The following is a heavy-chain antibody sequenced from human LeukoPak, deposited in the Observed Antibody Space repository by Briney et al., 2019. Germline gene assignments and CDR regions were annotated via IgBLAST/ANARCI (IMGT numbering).Heavy chain of an antibody. CDR1: GFTFDSYA. Sequence: GGSLRLSCAASGFTFDSYAMSWVRQAPGKGPEWVSAISGSGGSTYYADSVKGRFTISRDNSKNTLYLQMNSLRAEDTAVYYCAKAVAAAARNFQHWGQGTLVTVSS. CDR2: ISGSGGST. J-gene: IGHJ1*01. D-gene: IGHD6-13*01. CDR3: AKAVAAAARNFQH. V-gene: IGHV3-23*01.